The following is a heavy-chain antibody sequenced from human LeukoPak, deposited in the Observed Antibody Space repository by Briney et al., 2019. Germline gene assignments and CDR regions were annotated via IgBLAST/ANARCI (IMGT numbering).Heavy chain of an antibody. CDR1: GYTLTSYG. CDR3: ARVKLRIAAAGGWFDP. Sequence: ASLKVSCTASGYTLTSYGISWVRQAPGQGLEWMSCIIAYNGNTNYAQKLQGRVTMTTDTSTSTAYMELRSLRSDDTAVYYCARVKLRIAAAGGWFDPWGQGTMVTVSS. J-gene: IGHJ5*02. D-gene: IGHD6-13*01. CDR2: IIAYNGNT. V-gene: IGHV1-18*01.